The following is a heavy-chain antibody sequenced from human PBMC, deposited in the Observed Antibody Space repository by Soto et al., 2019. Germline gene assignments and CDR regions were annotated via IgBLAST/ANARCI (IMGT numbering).Heavy chain of an antibody. CDR3: ARESTSFDNWFDP. Sequence: PSETLSLTCTVSGGSISSYYWSWIRQPPGKGLEWIGYIYYSGSTNYNPSLKSRVTISVDTSKNQFSLKLSSVTAADTAVYYCARESTSFDNWFDPWGQGTLVTVSS. J-gene: IGHJ5*02. D-gene: IGHD2-2*01. CDR2: IYYSGST. V-gene: IGHV4-59*01. CDR1: GGSISSYY.